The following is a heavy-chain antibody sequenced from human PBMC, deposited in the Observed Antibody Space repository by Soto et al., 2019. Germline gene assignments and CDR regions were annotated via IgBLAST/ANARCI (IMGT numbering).Heavy chain of an antibody. CDR2: IVPMFGTA. V-gene: IGHV1-69*12. CDR3: ARDGDPQSAFWSGPLGGGRFDP. J-gene: IGHJ5*02. Sequence: QVQLVQSGAEVKKPGSSVNVSCKTSGGTFGNSAVTWVRQAPGQGLEWLGGIVPMFGTANYAQKFQGRVPLTADESTITAYMELNSRKTDDTAVYYGARDGDPQSAFWSGPLGGGRFDPWGQGTLVTVSS. D-gene: IGHD3-3*01. CDR1: GGTFGNSA.